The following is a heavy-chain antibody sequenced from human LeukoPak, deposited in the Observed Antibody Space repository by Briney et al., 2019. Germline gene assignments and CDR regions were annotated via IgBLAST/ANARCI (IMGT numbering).Heavy chain of an antibody. CDR2: IKEDGSEK. J-gene: IGHJ4*02. D-gene: IGHD3-16*02. V-gene: IGHV3-7*01. CDR3: AKEFLPLSSLGELSLLD. Sequence: PGGSLRLSCAASGFTFGTYWMTWVRQAPGKGLEWVANIKEDGSEKYYVDSVKGRFTISRDNAKKSLYLQMNSLRVEDTAVYYCAKEFLPLSSLGELSLLDWGQGTLVTVSS. CDR1: GFTFGTYW.